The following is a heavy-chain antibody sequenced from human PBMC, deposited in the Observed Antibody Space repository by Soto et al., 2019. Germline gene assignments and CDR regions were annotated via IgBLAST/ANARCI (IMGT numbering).Heavy chain of an antibody. CDR3: AAYCSSTSCQTDNYMDV. Sequence: PSETLSLTCAVSSGSISSSNWWSWVRQPPGKGLEWIGEIYHSGSTNYNPSLKSRVAISVDKSKNQFSLKLSSVTAADTAVYYCAAYCSSTSCQTDNYMDVWGKGTTVNVSS. CDR1: SGSISSSNW. V-gene: IGHV4-4*02. CDR2: IYHSGST. D-gene: IGHD2-2*01. J-gene: IGHJ6*03.